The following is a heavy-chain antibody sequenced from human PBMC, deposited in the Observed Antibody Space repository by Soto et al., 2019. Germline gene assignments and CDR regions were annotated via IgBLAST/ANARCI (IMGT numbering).Heavy chain of an antibody. CDR2: LSHDGSNK. CDR1: GFTLSSRG. D-gene: IGHD2-2*02. V-gene: IGHV3-30*18. J-gene: IGHJ4*02. Sequence: GGSLRLSCAASGFTLSSRGMHWVRQAPGKGLEWVAVLSHDGSNKFYAVSVEGRFTISRDDSKNTLYLQMNSLRAEDTAMYYCAKENTFADYWGQGTLVTVSS. CDR3: AKENTFADY.